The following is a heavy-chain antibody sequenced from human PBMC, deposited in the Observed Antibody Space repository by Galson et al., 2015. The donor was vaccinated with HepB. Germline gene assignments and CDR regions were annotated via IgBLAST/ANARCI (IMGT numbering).Heavy chain of an antibody. CDR2: IYYTGST. CDR3: ARGRGQLPLQFDY. D-gene: IGHD1-1*01. CDR1: GDSLSTYY. V-gene: IGHV4-59*01. J-gene: IGHJ4*02. Sequence: ETLSLPCTVSGDSLSTYYWKWIRQPPGKGLEWVGYIYYTGSTNYNPSFNSRVTISLDTSQNQYSLKLKSVTAADTAVYYCARGRGQLPLQFDYWGQGVLVTVSS.